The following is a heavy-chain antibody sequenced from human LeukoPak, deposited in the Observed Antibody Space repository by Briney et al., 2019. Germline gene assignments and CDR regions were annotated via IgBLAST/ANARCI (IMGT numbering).Heavy chain of an antibody. CDR1: GGSNSSYY. J-gene: IGHJ4*02. Sequence: PSETLSLTCTVSGGSNSSYYWSWIRQPPGKGLEWIGYIYYSGSTNYNPSLKSRVTISVDTSKNQFSLKLSSVTAADTAVYYCARYSSGTEGGYYFDYWGQGTLVTVSS. CDR2: IYYSGST. V-gene: IGHV4-59*12. CDR3: ARYSSGTEGGYYFDY. D-gene: IGHD3-16*01.